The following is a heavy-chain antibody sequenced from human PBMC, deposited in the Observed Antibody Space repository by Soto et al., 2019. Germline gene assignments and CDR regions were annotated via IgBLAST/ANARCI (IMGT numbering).Heavy chain of an antibody. D-gene: IGHD6-19*01. J-gene: IGHJ6*02. CDR3: ARLDSSPVATHYGMDV. CDR1: GYSFTSYW. Sequence: VGSLKISCNGSGYSFTSYWISWVGQMPWKGLEWMGRIDPSDSYTNYSPSFQGHVTISADKSISTAYLQWSSLKASDTAMYYCARLDSSPVATHYGMDVWGQGTTVTVSS. CDR2: IDPSDSYT. V-gene: IGHV5-10-1*01.